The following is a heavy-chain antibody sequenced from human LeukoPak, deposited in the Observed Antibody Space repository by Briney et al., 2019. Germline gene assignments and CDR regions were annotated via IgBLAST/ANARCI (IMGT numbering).Heavy chain of an antibody. J-gene: IGHJ4*02. CDR1: GGTFSSYA. D-gene: IGHD1-14*01. CDR3: ATGTGGASPILFDY. CDR2: IIPIFGTA. V-gene: IGHV1-69*13. Sequence: ASVEVSRKASGGTFSSYAISWVRQSPGQGLEWMGGIIPIFGTANYAQKFQGRVTITADESTSTAYMELSSLRSGDTAVYYCATGTGGASPILFDYWGQGTLATVSS.